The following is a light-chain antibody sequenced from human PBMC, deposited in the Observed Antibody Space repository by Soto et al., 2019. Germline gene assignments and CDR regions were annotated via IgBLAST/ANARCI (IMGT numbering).Light chain of an antibody. CDR1: SSDVGGYNY. Sequence: QSALTQPASVSGSPGQSITISCTGTSSDVGGYNYVSWYQQHPGKAPKLMIYEVSNQPSGVSNRFSGSKSGNTASLNISGIQAEDEADYYCSSYTSSSTNVVGTGTTRTVL. CDR2: EVS. CDR3: SSYTSSSTNV. J-gene: IGLJ1*01. V-gene: IGLV2-14*01.